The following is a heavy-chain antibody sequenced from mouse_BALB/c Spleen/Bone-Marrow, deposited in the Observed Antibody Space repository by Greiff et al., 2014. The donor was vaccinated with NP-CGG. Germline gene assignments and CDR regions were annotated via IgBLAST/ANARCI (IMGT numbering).Heavy chain of an antibody. V-gene: IGHV1-14*01. CDR2: INPYNDGT. J-gene: IGHJ1*01. Sequence: VQLQQPGPELAKPGASVKMSCKASGYTFTSYIMHWVKQKPGQGLEWIGYINPYNDGTKYNEKFKGKATLTSDKSSSTAYMELSSLTSEDSAVYYCARPATYYGNFYWYFDVWGAGTTVTVSS. D-gene: IGHD2-10*01. CDR3: ARPATYYGNFYWYFDV. CDR1: GYTFTSYI.